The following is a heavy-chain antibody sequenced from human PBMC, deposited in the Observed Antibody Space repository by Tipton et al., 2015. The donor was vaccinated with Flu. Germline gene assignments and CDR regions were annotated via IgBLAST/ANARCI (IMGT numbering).Heavy chain of an antibody. Sequence: TLSLTCTVSGGSISSSSHYWGWIRQPPGKGLEWIGSIYHSGSTYYNPSLKSRVTISVDTSKNQFSLKLSSVTAADTAVYYCATYYYGSGTQSAFDYWGQGTLVTVSS. V-gene: IGHV4-39*07. D-gene: IGHD3-10*01. CDR1: GGSISSSSHY. CDR2: IYHSGST. CDR3: ATYYYGSGTQSAFDY. J-gene: IGHJ4*02.